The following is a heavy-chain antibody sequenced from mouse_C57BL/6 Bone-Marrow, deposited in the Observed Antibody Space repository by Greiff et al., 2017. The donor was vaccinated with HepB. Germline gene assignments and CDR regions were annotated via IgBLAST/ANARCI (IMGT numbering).Heavy chain of an antibody. J-gene: IGHJ1*03. D-gene: IGHD1-1*01. CDR1: GIDFSRYW. Sequence: VQLKQSGGGLVQPGGSLKLSCAASGIDFSRYWMSWVRRAPGKGLEWIGEINPDSSTINYAPSLKDKFIISRDNAKNKLYLQMSKVRSEDTALYYCARAILLRYWYFDVWGTGTTVTVSS. V-gene: IGHV4-1*01. CDR2: INPDSSTI. CDR3: ARAILLRYWYFDV.